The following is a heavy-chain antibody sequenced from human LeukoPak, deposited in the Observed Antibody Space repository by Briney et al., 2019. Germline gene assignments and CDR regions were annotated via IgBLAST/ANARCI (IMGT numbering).Heavy chain of an antibody. Sequence: ASVTVSCKASGYTFTSYDINWVRQATGQGLGWMGWMSPNSGNTGYAQKFQGRVTMTRNTFINTAYMELSSLRSEDTAVYYCARGPPNWGFDYWGPGTLVTVSS. CDR2: MSPNSGNT. V-gene: IGHV1-8*01. J-gene: IGHJ4*02. D-gene: IGHD7-27*01. CDR1: GYTFTSYD. CDR3: ARGPPNWGFDY.